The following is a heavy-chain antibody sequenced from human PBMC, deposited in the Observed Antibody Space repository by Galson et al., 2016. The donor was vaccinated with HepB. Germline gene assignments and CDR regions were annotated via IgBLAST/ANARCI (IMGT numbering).Heavy chain of an antibody. V-gene: IGHV4-34*01. Sequence: ETLSLTCAVYGGSFSGYYWSWIRQPPGKGLEWIGEINHSGSTNYNPSFKSRVTISVDTSKNQFSLKLSSVTAADTAVYYCARGDNPDYGDYASAYYYMDVWGKGTTVTVSS. CDR2: INHSGST. CDR1: GGSFSGYY. CDR3: ARGDNPDYGDYASAYYYMDV. J-gene: IGHJ6*03. D-gene: IGHD4-17*01.